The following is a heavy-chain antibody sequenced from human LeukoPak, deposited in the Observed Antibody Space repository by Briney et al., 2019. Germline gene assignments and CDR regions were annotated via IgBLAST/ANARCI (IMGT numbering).Heavy chain of an antibody. V-gene: IGHV1-2*02. CDR3: ARTFNYYDSSGYYG. Sequence: ASVKVSCKASGYTFTDYYLHWVRQAPGQGLEWMGWINPNSGGTNYAQTFQGRVTMTRDTSITTAYLELSRLRSDDTAVYYCARTFNYYDSSGYYGWGQGTLVTVSS. CDR1: GYTFTDYY. CDR2: INPNSGGT. J-gene: IGHJ4*02. D-gene: IGHD3-22*01.